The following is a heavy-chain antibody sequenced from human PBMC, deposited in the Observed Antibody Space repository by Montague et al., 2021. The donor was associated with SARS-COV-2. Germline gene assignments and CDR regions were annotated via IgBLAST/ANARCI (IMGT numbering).Heavy chain of an antibody. Sequence: SETLSLTCAVYGGSFSDYHWTWIRQSPGGGLEWIGQINYGGSTRYNPSHRSRVTISIDTSKNQFSLKLTSVTAADTAVYYCARGAPGYWGQGTLVTVPS. CDR3: ARGAPGY. J-gene: IGHJ4*02. CDR2: INYGGST. V-gene: IGHV4-34*01. CDR1: GGSFSDYH. D-gene: IGHD1-1*01.